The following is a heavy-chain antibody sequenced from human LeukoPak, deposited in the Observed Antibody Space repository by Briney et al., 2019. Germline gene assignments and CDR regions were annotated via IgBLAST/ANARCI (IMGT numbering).Heavy chain of an antibody. CDR2: ISESSSRT. CDR3: AKEGSGSYSYYYYMDV. D-gene: IGHD3-10*01. Sequence: GGSLRLSCAASRLTLSNYAMTWVRQAPGKGLEWVSGISESSSRTYYADSVKGRFTISRDNFKNTLYLQMNSLRVEDTAVYYCAKEGSGSYSYYYYMDVWAKGPRSPSP. CDR1: RLTLSNYA. V-gene: IGHV3-23*01. J-gene: IGHJ6*03.